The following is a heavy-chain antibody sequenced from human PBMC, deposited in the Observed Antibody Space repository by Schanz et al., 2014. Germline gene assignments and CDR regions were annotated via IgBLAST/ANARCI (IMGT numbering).Heavy chain of an antibody. V-gene: IGHV1-18*01. Sequence: GPEVKEPGASVKVSCEASRYTFNTYGLNWVRQAPGQGLEWMGWISAYTNNTNYAQKVQGRVTMTTDTSTGTAYMELRSLRSDDTAVYYCARGRGCTGGSCYSWFDLWGQGTLVTVSS. J-gene: IGHJ5*02. CDR2: ISAYTNNT. CDR3: ARGRGCTGGSCYSWFDL. CDR1: RYTFNTYG. D-gene: IGHD2-15*01.